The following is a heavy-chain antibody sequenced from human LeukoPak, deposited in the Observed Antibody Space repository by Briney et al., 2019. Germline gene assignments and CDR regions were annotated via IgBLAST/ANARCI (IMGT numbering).Heavy chain of an antibody. D-gene: IGHD3-3*01. J-gene: IGHJ4*02. CDR3: ARDLTIFGVVIRGYFDY. Sequence: ASVKVSCKASGYTFTGYYMHWVRQAPGQGLEWMGWINPNSGVTNYAQKFQGRVTMTRDTSISTAYMELSRLRSDDTAVYYCARDLTIFGVVIRGYFDYWGQGTLVTVSS. CDR1: GYTFTGYY. V-gene: IGHV1-2*02. CDR2: INPNSGVT.